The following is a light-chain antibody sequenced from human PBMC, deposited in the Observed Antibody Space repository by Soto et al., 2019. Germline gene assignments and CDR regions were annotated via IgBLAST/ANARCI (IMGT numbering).Light chain of an antibody. J-gene: IGKJ1*01. CDR3: QKYNSAPLT. V-gene: IGKV1-33*01. CDR2: DAS. CDR1: EDINNY. Sequence: DIQMTQSPSSLSASVGDRVTITCQASEDINNYLKWYQQKPGKAPKLLIYDASNLATGVPSRFSGSGSGTDFTLTISSLQPEDVAAYYCQKYNSAPLTFGQGTKVDIK.